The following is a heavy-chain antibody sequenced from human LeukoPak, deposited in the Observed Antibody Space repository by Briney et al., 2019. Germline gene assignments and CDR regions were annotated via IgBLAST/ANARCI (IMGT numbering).Heavy chain of an antibody. CDR3: ARVKGFLEWLLYPAHFDY. Sequence: SETLSLTCAVYGGSFSGYYWSWIRQPPGKGLEWIGEINHSGSTNYNPSLKSRVTISVDTSNNQFSMKLSSVTAADTAVYYCARVKGFLEWLLYPAHFDYWGQGTLVTVSS. D-gene: IGHD3-3*01. CDR2: INHSGST. J-gene: IGHJ4*02. CDR1: GGSFSGYY. V-gene: IGHV4-34*01.